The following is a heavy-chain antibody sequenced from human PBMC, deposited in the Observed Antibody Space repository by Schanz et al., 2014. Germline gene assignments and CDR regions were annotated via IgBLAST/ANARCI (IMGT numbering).Heavy chain of an antibody. CDR3: AKDLGGYSSSRIEYFQH. D-gene: IGHD6-13*01. CDR2: IAGDGGGP. V-gene: IGHV3-23*01. J-gene: IGHJ1*01. Sequence: EVQMLESGGGLVQPGGSLRLSCVASGFTFRRYGMSWVRQAPGKGLEWVSVIAGDGGGPNYVDSVKGRFTISRDNSDNTLYLQMNSLRAEDTAVYYCAKDLGGYSSSRIEYFQHWGQGTLVTVSS. CDR1: GFTFRRYG.